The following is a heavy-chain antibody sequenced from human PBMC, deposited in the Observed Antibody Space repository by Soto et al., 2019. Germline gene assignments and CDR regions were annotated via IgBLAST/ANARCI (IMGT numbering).Heavy chain of an antibody. CDR3: ARRYGYSFDY. J-gene: IGHJ4*02. CDR2: IYYSGST. V-gene: IGHV4-59*08. Sequence: SETLSLTCTVSGDSISPYYRSWIRLAPGKGLEWIGYIYYSGSTNYNPSLKSRVTISVDTSKNQFSLKLSSVTAADTAVYYCARRYGYSFDYWGQGTLVTVSS. CDR1: GDSISPYY. D-gene: IGHD1-1*01.